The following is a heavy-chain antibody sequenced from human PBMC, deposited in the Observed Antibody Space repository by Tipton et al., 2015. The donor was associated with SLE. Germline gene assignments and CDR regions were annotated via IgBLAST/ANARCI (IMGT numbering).Heavy chain of an antibody. V-gene: IGHV4-61*02. CDR3: ARETGIAAAGTGALFDY. CDR2: IYTSGST. CDR1: GGSISSGSYY. D-gene: IGHD6-13*01. Sequence: TLSLTCTVSGGSISSGSYYWSWIRQPAGKGLEWIGRIYTSGSTNYTPSLKSRVTISVDTSKNQFSLKLSSVTAADTAVYYCARETGIAAAGTGALFDYWGQGTLVTVSS. J-gene: IGHJ4*02.